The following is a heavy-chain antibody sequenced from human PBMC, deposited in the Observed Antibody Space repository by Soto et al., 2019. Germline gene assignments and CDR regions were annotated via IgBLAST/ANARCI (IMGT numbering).Heavy chain of an antibody. D-gene: IGHD3-22*01. CDR3: AKEAYCVDSIGYYSFYGMDV. J-gene: IGHJ6*02. CDR2: ISYDGSNK. Sequence: GGSLRLSCAASGFTFSSYGMHWVRQAPGKGLEWVAVISYDGSNKYYADSVKGRFTISRDNSKNTLYLQMNSLRAEDTAVYYGAKEAYCVDSIGYYSFYGMDVWGQGTMVTVSS. CDR1: GFTFSSYG. V-gene: IGHV3-30*18.